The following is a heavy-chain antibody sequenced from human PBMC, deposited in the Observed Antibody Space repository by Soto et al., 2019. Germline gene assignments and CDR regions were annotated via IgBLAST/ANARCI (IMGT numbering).Heavy chain of an antibody. D-gene: IGHD2-15*01. Sequence: EVQLLESGGGLVQPGGSLRLSCAASGFTFRSYAMSWVRQAPGKGQEWVSAISGSGGSTYYADSVKGRFTISRDNSKNTLYLQMNSLRAEDTAVYYCAKGACYRLGAFDYWGQGTLVTVSS. CDR1: GFTFRSYA. CDR3: AKGACYRLGAFDY. J-gene: IGHJ4*02. CDR2: ISGSGGST. V-gene: IGHV3-23*01.